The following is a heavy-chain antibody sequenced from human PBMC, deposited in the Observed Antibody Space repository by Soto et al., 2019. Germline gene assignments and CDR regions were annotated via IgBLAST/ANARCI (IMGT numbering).Heavy chain of an antibody. CDR1: GGSISSYY. V-gene: IGHV4-59*08. Sequence: SETLSLTCTVSGGSISSYYWSWIRQPPGKGLEWIGYIYYSGSTNYNPSLKSRVTISVDTSKNQFSLKLSSVTAADTAVYYCARHGGCSGGSCYFNWFDPWGQGTLVTVSS. D-gene: IGHD2-15*01. CDR3: ARHGGCSGGSCYFNWFDP. CDR2: IYYSGST. J-gene: IGHJ5*02.